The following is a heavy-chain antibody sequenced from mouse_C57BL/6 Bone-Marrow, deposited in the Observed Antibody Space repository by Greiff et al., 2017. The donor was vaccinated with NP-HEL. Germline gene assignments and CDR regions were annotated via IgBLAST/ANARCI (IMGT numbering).Heavy chain of an antibody. Sequence: EVMLVESGGGLVKPGGSLKLSCAASGFTFSSSAMSWVRQTPEKRLEWVATISDGGSYTYYPDNVKGRFTISRDNAKNNLYLQMSHLKSEDTAMYYCARDEPPGFAYWGQGTLVTVSA. V-gene: IGHV5-4*01. CDR1: GFTFSSSA. J-gene: IGHJ3*01. CDR2: ISDGGSYT. CDR3: ARDEPPGFAY.